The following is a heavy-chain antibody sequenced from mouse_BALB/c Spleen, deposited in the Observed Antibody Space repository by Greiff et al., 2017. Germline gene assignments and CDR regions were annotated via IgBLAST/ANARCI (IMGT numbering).Heavy chain of an antibody. D-gene: IGHD1-1*01. CDR1: GFTFSSYA. CDR2: ISSGGST. Sequence: EVQGVESGGGLVKPGGSLKLSCAASGFTFSSYAMSWVRQTPEKRLEWVASISSGGSTYYPDSVKGRFTISRDNARNILYLQMSSLRSEDTAMYYCARDSFITTVVATGFDYWGQGTTLTVSS. CDR3: ARDSFITTVVATGFDY. J-gene: IGHJ2*01. V-gene: IGHV5-6-5*01.